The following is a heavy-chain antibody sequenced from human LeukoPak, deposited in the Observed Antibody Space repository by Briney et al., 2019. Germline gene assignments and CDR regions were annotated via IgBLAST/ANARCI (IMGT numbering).Heavy chain of an antibody. CDR3: ARVYSSSSGRALDY. V-gene: IGHV3-7*04. CDR1: GHTFRTYW. CDR2: IKQDGSEK. J-gene: IGHJ4*02. Sequence: GGSLRLSCAASGHTFRTYWMSWVRQATGKGLEWVANIKQDGSEKVYVASGKGRLPIARDNAKNSLYLQMNSLRAEDTAVYYCARVYSSSSGRALDYWGQGTLVTVSS. D-gene: IGHD6-6*01.